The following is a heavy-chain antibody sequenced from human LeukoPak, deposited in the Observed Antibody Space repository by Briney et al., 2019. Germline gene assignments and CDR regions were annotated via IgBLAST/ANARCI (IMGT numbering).Heavy chain of an antibody. J-gene: IGHJ4*02. CDR3: ARGPDTRMMELRDY. CDR1: GYTFTGYY. V-gene: IGHV1-2*02. D-gene: IGHD1-26*01. Sequence: ASVKVSCKASGYTFTGYYMHWVRQAPGQGLEWMGWINPNSGGTNYAQKFQGRVTMTRDTSISTAYVELSRLRSDDTAVYYCARGPDTRMMELRDYWGQGTLVTVSS. CDR2: INPNSGGT.